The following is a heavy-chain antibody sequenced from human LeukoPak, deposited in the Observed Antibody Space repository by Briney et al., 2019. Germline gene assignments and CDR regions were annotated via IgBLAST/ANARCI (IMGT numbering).Heavy chain of an antibody. J-gene: IGHJ4*02. CDR1: GFTFSNYA. CDR2: ISYDGSNK. CDR3: ARDRGYSGYDGLDY. D-gene: IGHD5-12*01. V-gene: IGHV3-30-3*01. Sequence: PGGSLRLSCAASGFTFSNYAMHWVRQAPGKGLEWVAVISYDGSNKYDADSVKGRFTISRDNSKNTLYLQMNSLRAADTAVYYCARDRGYSGYDGLDYWGQGTLVTVSS.